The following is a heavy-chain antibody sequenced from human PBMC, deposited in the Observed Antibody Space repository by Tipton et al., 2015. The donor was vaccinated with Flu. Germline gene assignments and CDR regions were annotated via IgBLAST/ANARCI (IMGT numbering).Heavy chain of an antibody. J-gene: IGHJ4*02. D-gene: IGHD1-26*01. CDR3: ARAPDSIVGATVFDY. Sequence: LRLSCTVSGGSISSYYWSWIRQPPGKGLEWIGYIYYSGSTNYNPSPKSRVTISVDTSKNQFSLKLSSVTAADTAVYYCARAPDSIVGATVFDYWGQGTLVTVSS. CDR1: GGSISSYY. CDR2: IYYSGST. V-gene: IGHV4-59*01.